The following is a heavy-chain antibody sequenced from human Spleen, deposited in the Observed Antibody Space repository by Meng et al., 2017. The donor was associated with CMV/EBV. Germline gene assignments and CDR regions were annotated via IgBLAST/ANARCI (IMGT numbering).Heavy chain of an antibody. Sequence: ASVKVSCKASGYTFTGYYMHWVRQAPGQGLEWMGWINPNSGGTNYAQKFQGRVTMTRDTSISTAYMELSRLRSDDTAVYYCASLFSPAEGGPFYYNQYGMDVWGQGTTVTVSS. CDR3: ASLFSPAEGGPFYYNQYGMDV. J-gene: IGHJ6*02. CDR2: INPNSGGT. V-gene: IGHV1-2*02. D-gene: IGHD1-14*01. CDR1: GYTFTGYY.